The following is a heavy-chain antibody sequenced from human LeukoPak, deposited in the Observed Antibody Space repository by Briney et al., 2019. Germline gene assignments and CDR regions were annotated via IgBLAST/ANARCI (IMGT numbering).Heavy chain of an antibody. V-gene: IGHV4-34*01. CDR3: ARTVVVPAAFDAFDI. CDR2: INHSGST. CDR1: GGSFSGYY. J-gene: IGHJ3*02. Sequence: KPSETLSLTCAVYGGSFSGYYWSWIRQPPGKGLEWIGEINHSGSTNYNPSLKSRVTISVDTSKNQFSLKLSSVTAADTAVYYCARTVVVPAAFDAFDIWGQGTMVTVSS. D-gene: IGHD2-2*01.